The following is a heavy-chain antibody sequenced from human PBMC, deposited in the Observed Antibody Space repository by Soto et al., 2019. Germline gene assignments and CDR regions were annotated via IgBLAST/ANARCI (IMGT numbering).Heavy chain of an antibody. V-gene: IGHV1-69*02. CDR2: IIPILGIA. J-gene: IGHJ4*02. CDR1: GGTFSSHT. Sequence: GGPVKVSCQGSGGTFSSHTISWVRQAPGQGLEWMGRIIPILGIANYAQKFQGRVTITADKSTSTAYMELSSLRSEDTAVYYCAIRTTVNSFDYWGQGTLVTSPQ. CDR3: AIRTTVNSFDY. D-gene: IGHD4-17*01.